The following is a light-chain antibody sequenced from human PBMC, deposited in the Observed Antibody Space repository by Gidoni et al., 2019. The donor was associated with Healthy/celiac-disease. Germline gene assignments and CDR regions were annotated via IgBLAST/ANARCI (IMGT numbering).Light chain of an antibody. V-gene: IGKV3-11*01. CDR1: QSVSSY. CDR2: DAS. CDR3: QQRSNWPLT. J-gene: IGKJ4*01. Sequence: EIVFPQSPAPLSLSPGERAILSCRANQSVSSYLAWYQQKPGQAPRLLIYDASNRATGIPARFSGSGSGKDFTLTISSLEPEDFAVYYCQQRSNWPLTFGGGTKVEIK.